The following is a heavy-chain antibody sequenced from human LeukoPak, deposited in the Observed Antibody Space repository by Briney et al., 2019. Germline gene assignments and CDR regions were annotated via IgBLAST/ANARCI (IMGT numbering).Heavy chain of an antibody. V-gene: IGHV4-34*01. CDR2: INHSGST. CDR1: GGSFSGYY. D-gene: IGHD4-23*01. Sequence: SETLSLTCAVYGGSFSGYYWSWIRQPPGKGLEWIGEINHSGSTNYNPSPKSRVTISVDTSKNQFSLKLSSVTAADTAVYYCARGPEVVKASWFAPWGQGTLVTVSS. CDR3: ARGPEVVKASWFAP. J-gene: IGHJ5*02.